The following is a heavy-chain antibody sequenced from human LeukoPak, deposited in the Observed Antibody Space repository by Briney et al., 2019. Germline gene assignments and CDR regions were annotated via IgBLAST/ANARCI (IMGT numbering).Heavy chain of an antibody. Sequence: WASVKVPCKASGYTFTSYDINWVRQATGQGLEWMGWMNPNSANTGYAQKFQGRVTITRNTSISTTYMGLSSLRFEDTAVYYCARGRERGSSSSFTDYWGQGTLVIVSS. CDR3: ARGRERGSSSSFTDY. CDR1: GYTFTSYD. CDR2: MNPNSANT. V-gene: IGHV1-8*03. D-gene: IGHD6-6*01. J-gene: IGHJ4*02.